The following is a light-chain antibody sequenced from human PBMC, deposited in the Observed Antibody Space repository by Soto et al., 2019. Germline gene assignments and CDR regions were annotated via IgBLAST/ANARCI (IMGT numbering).Light chain of an antibody. Sequence: QSVLTQPRSVSRSPGQSVTISCTGTSSDVGAYNYVSWYQQHPGSAPKLMIYDVFKRPSGVPDRFSGSKSGNTASLSISGLQPEDEADYYCSSYAGTYTWVFGGGTKVTVL. CDR3: SSYAGTYTWV. J-gene: IGLJ3*02. V-gene: IGLV2-11*01. CDR1: SSDVGAYNY. CDR2: DVF.